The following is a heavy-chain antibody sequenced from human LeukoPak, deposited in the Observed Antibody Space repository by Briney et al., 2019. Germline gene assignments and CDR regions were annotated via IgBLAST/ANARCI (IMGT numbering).Heavy chain of an antibody. Sequence: PSETLSLTCTVSGGSISSYYWSWIRQPPGKGLEWIGYIYYSGSTNYNPSLKSRVTISVDTSKNQFSLKLSSVTAADTAVYYCAREDYYYGSGSYYPPPHWFDPWGQGTLVTVSS. CDR1: GGSISSYY. V-gene: IGHV4-59*01. CDR2: IYYSGST. CDR3: AREDYYYGSGSYYPPPHWFDP. J-gene: IGHJ5*02. D-gene: IGHD3-10*01.